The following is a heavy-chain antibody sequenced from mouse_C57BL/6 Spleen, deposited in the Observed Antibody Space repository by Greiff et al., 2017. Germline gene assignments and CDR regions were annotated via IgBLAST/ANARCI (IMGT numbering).Heavy chain of an antibody. D-gene: IGHD2-2*01. CDR1: GYTFTSYW. CDR3: ARGGGYDRGFDY. Sequence: QVQLQQPGAELVRPGSSVKLSCKASGYTFTSYWMAWVKQRPGQGLEWIGNIYPSDSETHYNQKFKDKATLTVDKSSSTAYMQLSSLTSEDSAVYYCARGGGYDRGFDYWGQGTTLTVSS. CDR2: IYPSDSET. J-gene: IGHJ2*01. V-gene: IGHV1-61*01.